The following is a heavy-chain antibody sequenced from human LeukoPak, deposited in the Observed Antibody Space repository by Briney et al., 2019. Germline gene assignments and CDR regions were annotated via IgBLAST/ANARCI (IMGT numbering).Heavy chain of an antibody. CDR3: ARNPILSPGVSFDY. Sequence: SETLSLTCTVSGGSISSSGYYWGWIRQPPGKGLEWIGSIYYSGSTYYNPSLKSRVTISVDTSKNQFSLKLSSVTAADTAVYYCARNPILSPGVSFDYWGQGTLVTVSS. CDR1: GGSISSSGYY. CDR2: IYYSGST. V-gene: IGHV4-39*01. D-gene: IGHD2-8*01. J-gene: IGHJ4*02.